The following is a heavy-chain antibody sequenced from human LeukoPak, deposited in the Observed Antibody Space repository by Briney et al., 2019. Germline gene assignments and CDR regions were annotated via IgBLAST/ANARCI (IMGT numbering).Heavy chain of an antibody. CDR2: ISGSGGST. V-gene: IGHV3-23*01. J-gene: IGHJ4*02. D-gene: IGHD6-19*01. Sequence: AGGSLRLSCAASGFTFSSYAMSWVHQAPGKGLEWVSAISGSGGSTYYADSVKGRFTISRDNSKNTLYLQMNSLRAEDTAVYYCAKGVISVAGTDYWGQGTLVTVSS. CDR1: GFTFSSYA. CDR3: AKGVISVAGTDY.